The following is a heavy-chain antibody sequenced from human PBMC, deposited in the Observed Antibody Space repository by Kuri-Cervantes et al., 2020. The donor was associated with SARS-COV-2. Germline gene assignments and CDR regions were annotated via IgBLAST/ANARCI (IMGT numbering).Heavy chain of an antibody. CDR1: GFSLSTSGVG. V-gene: IGHV2-5*01. D-gene: IGHD6-6*01. CDR3: ASIAARRVSYYYYCMDV. J-gene: IGHJ6*02. CDR2: IYWNDDK. Sequence: GPTQVKPTQSLTLTCNFSGFSLSTSGVGVGWIRKHQGKALEWHALIYWNDDKRYSPSLKSRLTISKDTSKNQVVLTMTNMDPVDTATYYCASIAARRVSYYYYCMDVWGQGTTVTVSS.